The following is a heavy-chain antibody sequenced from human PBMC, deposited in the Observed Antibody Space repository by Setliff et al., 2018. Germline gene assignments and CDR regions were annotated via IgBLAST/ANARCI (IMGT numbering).Heavy chain of an antibody. CDR2: FFYSGDT. CDR3: ARDRTYYGSGTYTRYFDY. V-gene: IGHV4-59*02. J-gene: IGHJ4*02. D-gene: IGHD3-10*01. CDR1: GASVRSRY. Sequence: ETLSLTCTVSGASVRSRYWSWIRQSPEKGLEWIGFFFYSGDTKSNPSLKSRVTMSVDTSKNQFSLKLNSVTAADTAVYYCARDRTYYGSGTYTRYFDYWGQGTLVTVSS.